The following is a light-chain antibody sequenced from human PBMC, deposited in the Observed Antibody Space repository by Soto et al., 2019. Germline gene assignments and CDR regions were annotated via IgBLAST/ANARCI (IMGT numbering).Light chain of an antibody. CDR3: QKFNTAPLT. CDR1: QDIRVY. CDR2: SAS. Sequence: DIQMTQSPSSLSASVGDRVTITCRASQDIRVYLAWYQQKPGKVPTLLIYSASTLQSGVPSRFSGSRSGPDFTLTISSLQPEDVATYYCQKFNTAPLTFGQGTRLEIK. V-gene: IGKV1-27*01. J-gene: IGKJ5*01.